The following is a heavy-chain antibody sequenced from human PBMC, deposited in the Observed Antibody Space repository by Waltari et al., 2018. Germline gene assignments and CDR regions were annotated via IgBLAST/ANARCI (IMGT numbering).Heavy chain of an antibody. V-gene: IGHV4-38-2*02. CDR1: GDSIRSNYY. CDR3: ARNSSGWSFDS. J-gene: IGHJ4*02. CDR2: MWHGGST. Sequence: QVQLQESGPGLVKPSETLSVTCTVSGDSIRSNYYWGWIRQPPGKGLEWIGTMWHGGSTYYTPSLKSRVSISMDTSKNQFSRKLNSGTAADTAVYYCARNSSGWSFDSWGQGTLVTVSS. D-gene: IGHD6-19*01.